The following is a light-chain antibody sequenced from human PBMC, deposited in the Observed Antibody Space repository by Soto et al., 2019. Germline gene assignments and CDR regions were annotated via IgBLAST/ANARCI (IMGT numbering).Light chain of an antibody. V-gene: IGKV3-15*01. J-gene: IGKJ1*01. CDR2: DAS. CDR3: RQYFRWRT. Sequence: EIVMTQSPATLSVSPGERATLSCRASQSLSSSLAWYQQKPGQAPRLLIYDASTRATDIPARFSGSGSGTEFTLTISSRQAEDSAGYYCRQYFRWRTFGQGTKVELK. CDR1: QSLSSS.